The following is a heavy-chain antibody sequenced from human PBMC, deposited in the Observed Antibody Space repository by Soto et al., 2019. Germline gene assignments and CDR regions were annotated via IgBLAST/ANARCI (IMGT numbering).Heavy chain of an antibody. Sequence: SVKVSCKASGGTFRSYAISWVRQAPGQGLEWMGGIIPIFGTANYAQKFQGRVTITADESTSTAYMELSSLRSEDTAVYYCARDRGIVGAMSSYYFDYWGQGTLVTVSS. CDR1: GGTFRSYA. CDR2: IIPIFGTA. J-gene: IGHJ4*02. V-gene: IGHV1-69*13. CDR3: ARDRGIVGAMSSYYFDY. D-gene: IGHD1-26*01.